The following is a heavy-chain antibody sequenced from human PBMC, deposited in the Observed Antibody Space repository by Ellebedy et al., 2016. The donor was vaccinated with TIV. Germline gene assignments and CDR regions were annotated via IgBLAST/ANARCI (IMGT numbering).Heavy chain of an antibody. V-gene: IGHV4-34*01. Sequence: MPGGSLRLSCAVYGGSFSGYYWSWIRQPPGKGLEWIGEINHSGSTNYNPSLKSRVTISVDTSRNQFSLTLRSLTAADTAVYYCARDRRGSYDFWGQGTLLAVSS. J-gene: IGHJ4*02. D-gene: IGHD3-10*01. CDR3: ARDRRGSYDF. CDR2: INHSGST. CDR1: GGSFSGYY.